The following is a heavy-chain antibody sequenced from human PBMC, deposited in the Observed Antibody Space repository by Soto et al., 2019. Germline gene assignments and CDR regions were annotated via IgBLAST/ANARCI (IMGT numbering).Heavy chain of an antibody. CDR2: ISGSGANT. Sequence: EVQLLESGGGLVQPGGSLRLSCAASGFSFSYYSMSWVRQAPGKGLEWVSSISGSGANTYYADSVKGRFSISRDNSKNTLYLQLNSLRAEDTVEYYCAKHLADYESGYFRWLDAWGQGTLVTVSS. V-gene: IGHV3-23*01. J-gene: IGHJ5*02. CDR3: AKHLADYESGYFRWLDA. CDR1: GFSFSYYS. D-gene: IGHD3-16*01.